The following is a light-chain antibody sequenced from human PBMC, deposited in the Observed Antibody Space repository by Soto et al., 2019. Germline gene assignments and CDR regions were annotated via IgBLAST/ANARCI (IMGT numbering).Light chain of an antibody. Sequence: QSVLTQPPSVSGAPGQRVTISCTGSSPNIGAGYDVHWYQQLPGTAPKLLIYGNSNRPSGVPDRFSGSKSGTSASLAITGLRAEDEADYYSQSYDSSLSGWVFGGGTKLTVL. CDR3: QSYDSSLSGWV. CDR2: GNS. V-gene: IGLV1-40*01. CDR1: SPNIGAGYD. J-gene: IGLJ3*02.